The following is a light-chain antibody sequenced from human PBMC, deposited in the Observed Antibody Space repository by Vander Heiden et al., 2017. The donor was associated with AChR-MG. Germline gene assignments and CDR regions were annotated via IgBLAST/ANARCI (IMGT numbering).Light chain of an antibody. Sequence: DIVLTQSPATLSLSPGARATLSCRASQSVSSYLAWYQQKPGQAPRLLIYDASNRATGIPARFSGSGSGTDFTLTISSLEPEDFVVYYCQQRSNWPLTFGGGTKVEIK. CDR3: QQRSNWPLT. CDR1: QSVSSY. V-gene: IGKV3-11*01. CDR2: DAS. J-gene: IGKJ4*01.